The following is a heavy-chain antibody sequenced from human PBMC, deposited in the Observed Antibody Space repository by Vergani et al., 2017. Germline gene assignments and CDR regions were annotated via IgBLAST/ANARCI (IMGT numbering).Heavy chain of an antibody. V-gene: IGHV3-30*18. D-gene: IGHD1-7*01. CDR2: ISHDGSNK. CDR1: GFTFSSYG. J-gene: IGHJ6*02. CDR3: AKALELYYYSYGMYV. Sequence: QVQLVESGGGVVQPGRSLRLSCAASGFTFSSYGMHWVREAPGKGLEWVAVISHDGSNKYFADSVKGRFTISRDNSTNTLYLQMNSMRAEDTAVYYCAKALELYYYSYGMYVWGQGTTVTVSS.